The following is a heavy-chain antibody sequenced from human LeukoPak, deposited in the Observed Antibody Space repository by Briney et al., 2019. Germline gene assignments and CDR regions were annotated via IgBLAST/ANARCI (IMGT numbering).Heavy chain of an antibody. CDR1: GGSISSSSYY. Sequence: SETLSLTCTVSGGSISSSSYYWGWIRQPPGKGLEWIGSIYYSGSTYYNPSLKSRVTISVDTSKNRFSLKLSSVTAADTAVYYCARVSWDFGGYLSSVFDYWGQGTLVTVSS. V-gene: IGHV4-39*07. D-gene: IGHD2-21*01. CDR2: IYYSGST. J-gene: IGHJ4*02. CDR3: ARVSWDFGGYLSSVFDY.